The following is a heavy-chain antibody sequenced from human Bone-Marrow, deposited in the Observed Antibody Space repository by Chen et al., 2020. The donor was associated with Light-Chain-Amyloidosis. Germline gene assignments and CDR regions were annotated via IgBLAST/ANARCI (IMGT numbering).Heavy chain of an antibody. CDR3: ARGPGTCGRSGYFDL. CDR2: IFLGGSP. D-gene: IGHD1-26*01. J-gene: IGHJ2*01. CDR1: GDSINGQY. V-gene: IGHV4-4*07. Sequence: QAQLQESGTGLVKASETLSLICTVSGDSINGQYWSWIRQTAGKGLEWIGRIFLGGSPDYNPSLRSGGTMSGDMSKNHLSLKLTSMTAAYAAVYYCARGPGTCGRSGYFDLWGRGTLVTVSA.